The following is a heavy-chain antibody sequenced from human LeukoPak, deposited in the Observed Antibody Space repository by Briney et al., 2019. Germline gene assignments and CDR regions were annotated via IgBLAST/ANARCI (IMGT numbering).Heavy chain of an antibody. Sequence: ASVKVSRKASGYTFTGYYMHWVRQAPGQGLEWMGWINPNSGGTNYAQKFQGRVTTTRDTSISTAYMELSRLRSDDTAVYYCARGSARRTYGGNYLSYWGQGTLVTVSS. CDR1: GYTFTGYY. CDR3: ARGSARRTYGGNYLSY. D-gene: IGHD4-23*01. V-gene: IGHV1-2*02. J-gene: IGHJ4*02. CDR2: INPNSGGT.